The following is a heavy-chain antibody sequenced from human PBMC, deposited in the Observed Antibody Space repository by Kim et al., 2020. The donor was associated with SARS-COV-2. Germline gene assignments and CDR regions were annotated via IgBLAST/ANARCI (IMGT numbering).Heavy chain of an antibody. V-gene: IGHV4-34*01. D-gene: IGHD3-10*01. Sequence: SETLSLTCAVYGGSFSGYYWSWIRQPPGKGLEWIGEINHSGSTNYNPSLKSRVTISVDTSKNQFSLKLSSVTAADTAVYYCARGGGRMVRGDYRFDYWG. CDR1: GGSFSGYY. CDR3: ARGGGRMVRGDYRFDY. CDR2: INHSGST. J-gene: IGHJ4*01.